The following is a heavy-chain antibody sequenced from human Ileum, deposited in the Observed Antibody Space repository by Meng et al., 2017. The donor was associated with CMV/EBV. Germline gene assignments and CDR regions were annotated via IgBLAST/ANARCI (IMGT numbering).Heavy chain of an antibody. D-gene: IGHD5-12*01. V-gene: IGHV3-30-3*01. CDR3: ARETYSGPGGAFDS. CDR2: ISWDGRNK. J-gene: IGHJ3*01. CDR1: GFTFSSSV. Sequence: GGSLRLSCTASGFTFSSSVIHWVRQTPGKGLEWLTNISWDGRNKYYADSVKGRFTISSDNSKNTLYLQMNSLRSEDTAMYYCARETYSGPGGAFDSWGQGTMVTVSS.